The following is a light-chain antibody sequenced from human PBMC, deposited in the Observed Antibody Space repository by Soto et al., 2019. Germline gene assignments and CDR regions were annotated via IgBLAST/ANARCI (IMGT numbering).Light chain of an antibody. CDR3: QQRNKWHPVT. J-gene: IGKJ4*01. Sequence: ETLLTQSPCTLSLSPGERATLSCRATQSVNNDYLAWYQQRPGLAPRLLIFGASGRATGVPTRFSGSGSGTDFTLTISSLEHEDFAVYYCQQRNKWHPVTFGGGTKVDIK. V-gene: IGKV3D-20*02. CDR2: GAS. CDR1: QSVNNDY.